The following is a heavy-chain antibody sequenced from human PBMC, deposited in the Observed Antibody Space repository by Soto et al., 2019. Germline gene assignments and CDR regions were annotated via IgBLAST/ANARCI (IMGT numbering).Heavy chain of an antibody. CDR1: GFTFSSHG. V-gene: IGHV3-33*01. J-gene: IGHJ6*02. D-gene: IGHD4-4*01. CDR2: IWHDGSQE. CDR3: ARVGPLTTNYGMDV. Sequence: QVQLVESGGGVVQPGRSLRLSCAASGFTFSSHGMHWVRQAPGKVLEWVAVIWHDGSQEYYADSVRGRFTISRDNSKNMVYLQMNSLRDEDTAVYKCARVGPLTTNYGMDVWGQGTTVTVSS.